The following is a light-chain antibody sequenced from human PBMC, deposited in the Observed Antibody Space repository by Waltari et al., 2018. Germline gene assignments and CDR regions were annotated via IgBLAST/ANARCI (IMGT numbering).Light chain of an antibody. J-gene: IGKJ1*01. CDR3: QQYNNAWT. CDR1: QSIGNW. CDR2: KAS. Sequence: DLLMTQSPSTLSASVGDRVTITCRASQSIGNWLAWYQQKSGKVPKALIYKASVLASGVPSMFSGSGSETEFTLIISGLQVDDAATYYCQQYNNAWTFGQGTKVEIK. V-gene: IGKV1-5*03.